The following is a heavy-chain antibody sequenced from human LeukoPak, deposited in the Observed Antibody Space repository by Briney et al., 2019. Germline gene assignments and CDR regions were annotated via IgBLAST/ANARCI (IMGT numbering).Heavy chain of an antibody. D-gene: IGHD3-22*01. Sequence: AGGSLRLSCAASGFTFSSYSMNWVRQAPGKGLEWVSYISSSSTIYYADSVKGRFTISRDNAKNSLYLQMNSLRAEDTAVYYCARVPYYCDSSGYYYGYYFDYWGQGTLVTVSS. CDR2: ISSSSTI. CDR1: GFTFSSYS. J-gene: IGHJ4*02. CDR3: ARVPYYCDSSGYYYGYYFDY. V-gene: IGHV3-48*04.